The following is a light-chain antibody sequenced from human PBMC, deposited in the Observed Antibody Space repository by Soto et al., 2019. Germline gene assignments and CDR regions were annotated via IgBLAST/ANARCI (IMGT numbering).Light chain of an antibody. CDR3: QAWDSSHVV. Sequence: SSELTQPPSVSVSPGQTASITCSGDKLGDKDASWYQQKPGQSPVLVIYQDSKRPSGIPERFSGSNSGNTATLTISGTQAMDEADYYCQAWDSSHVVFGGGTKLTVL. V-gene: IGLV3-1*01. CDR1: KLGDKD. CDR2: QDS. J-gene: IGLJ2*01.